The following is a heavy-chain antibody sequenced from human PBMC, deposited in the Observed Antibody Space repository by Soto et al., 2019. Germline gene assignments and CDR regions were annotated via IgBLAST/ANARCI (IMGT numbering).Heavy chain of an antibody. CDR1: GFTFSSYW. Sequence: GESLKISCAASGFTFSSYWMHWVRQAPGKGLVWVSRINSDGSSTSYADSVKGRFTISRDNAKNTLYLQMNSLRAEDTAVYYCARAVGGITGMYYYYYMDVWGKGTTVTVSS. CDR3: ARAVGGITGMYYYYYMDV. J-gene: IGHJ6*03. CDR2: INSDGSST. D-gene: IGHD1-20*01. V-gene: IGHV3-74*01.